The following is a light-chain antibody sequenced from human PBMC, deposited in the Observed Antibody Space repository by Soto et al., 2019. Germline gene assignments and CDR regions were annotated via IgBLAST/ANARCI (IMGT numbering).Light chain of an antibody. CDR1: SSDIGGYNY. CDR2: EVS. V-gene: IGLV2-14*01. CDR3: SSFRSTTTL. J-gene: IGLJ2*01. Sequence: QSALTQPASVSGSPGQSITISCTGTSSDIGGYNYVSWYQQHPGKAPKLMIYEVSNRPSGVSNRFSGSKSGNTASLTISGLQPEDEADYYCSSFRSTTTLFGGGTKLTVL.